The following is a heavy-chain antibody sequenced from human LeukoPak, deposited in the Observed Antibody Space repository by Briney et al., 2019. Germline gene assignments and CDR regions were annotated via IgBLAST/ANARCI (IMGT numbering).Heavy chain of an antibody. Sequence: PGGSLRLSCAASGFTFSSYGMSWVRQAPGKGLEWVSAISGSGGSTYYAGSVKGRFTISRDNSKNTLYLQMNSLRAEDTAVYYCAKAIAVAGTSPLDYWGQGTLVTVSS. V-gene: IGHV3-23*01. CDR1: GFTFSSYG. J-gene: IGHJ4*02. CDR2: ISGSGGST. CDR3: AKAIAVAGTSPLDY. D-gene: IGHD6-19*01.